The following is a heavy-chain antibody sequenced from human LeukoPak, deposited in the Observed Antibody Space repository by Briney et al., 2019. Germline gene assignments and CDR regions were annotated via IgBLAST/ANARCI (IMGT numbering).Heavy chain of an antibody. D-gene: IGHD3-3*01. Sequence: ASVKVSCKASGYTFTSYGISWVRQAPGQGLEWMGWISAYNGNTNYAQKLQGRVTMTTDTSTSTAYMELRSLRPDDTAVYYCARADDFWSGPGFDPWGQGTLVTVSS. CDR1: GYTFTSYG. CDR2: ISAYNGNT. V-gene: IGHV1-18*01. J-gene: IGHJ5*02. CDR3: ARADDFWSGPGFDP.